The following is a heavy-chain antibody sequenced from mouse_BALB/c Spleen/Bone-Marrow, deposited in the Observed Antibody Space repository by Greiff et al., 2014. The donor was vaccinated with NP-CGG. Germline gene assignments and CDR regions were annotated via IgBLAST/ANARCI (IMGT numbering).Heavy chain of an antibody. CDR3: ARGYGSSSVFVY. CDR1: GYTFTSYW. CDR2: INPSTGHT. V-gene: IGHV1-7*01. Sequence: VQLQQSGAELAKPGASVKMSCRASGYTFTSYWMHWVKQRPGQGLEWIGYINPSTGHTEYNQKFKDKATLTADKSSNTAYMQLSSLTSEDSAVYYCARGYGSSSVFVYWGQGTLVTVSP. J-gene: IGHJ3*01. D-gene: IGHD1-1*01.